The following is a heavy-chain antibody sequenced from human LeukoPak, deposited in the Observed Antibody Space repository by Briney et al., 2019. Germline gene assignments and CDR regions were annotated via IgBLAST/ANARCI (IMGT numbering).Heavy chain of an antibody. Sequence: GGSLRLSCAASGFTFSNAWMNWVRQAPGKGLEWVGRIKSKTDVGTTDYAAPVKGRFSLSRDDSKDTLYLQMSSLKTEDTAIYYCTSNGGELSLSHDSWGQGTLVTVSS. J-gene: IGHJ4*02. CDR3: TSNGGELSLSHDS. CDR1: GFTFSNAW. CDR2: IKSKTDVGTT. D-gene: IGHD3-16*02. V-gene: IGHV3-15*07.